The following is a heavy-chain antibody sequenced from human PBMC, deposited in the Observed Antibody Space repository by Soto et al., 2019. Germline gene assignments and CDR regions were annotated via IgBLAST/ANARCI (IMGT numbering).Heavy chain of an antibody. J-gene: IGHJ4*02. CDR1: GFTFGDYA. D-gene: IGHD3-10*01. V-gene: IGHV3-49*04. CDR3: TRDLWDY. Sequence: GGSLRLSCTAAGFTFGDYAMSWVRQAPGKGLEWVGFIRSKAYGGTTEYAASVKGRFTISRDDSKSIAYLQMNSLKTEDTAVYYCTRDLWDYWGQGTLVTVSS. CDR2: IRSKAYGGTT.